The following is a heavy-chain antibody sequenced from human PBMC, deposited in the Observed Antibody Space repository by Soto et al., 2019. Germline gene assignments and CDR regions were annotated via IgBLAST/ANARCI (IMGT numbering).Heavy chain of an antibody. CDR3: ARDYDKSGYDYFDP. V-gene: IGHV1-2*02. D-gene: IGHD3-22*01. CDR2: IDPKSGYT. Sequence: ASVKVSCKASGGTFSSYAISWVRQAPGQGLEWMGWIDPKSGYTKYAPKFRDRVTMTSVTSTSTAYMDLNSLTYDDTAVYFCARDYDKSGYDYFDPWGQGTQVTVSS. CDR1: GGTFSSYA. J-gene: IGHJ5*02.